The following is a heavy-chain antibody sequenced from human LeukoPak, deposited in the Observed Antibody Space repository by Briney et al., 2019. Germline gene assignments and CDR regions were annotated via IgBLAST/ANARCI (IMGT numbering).Heavy chain of an antibody. Sequence: PGGSLRLSCTASGFTFGDYAMSWVRQAPGKGVEWVGFIRSKAYGGTTEYAASVKGRFTISRDDSKSIAYLQMNSLKTEDTAVYYCTRYYGSGSGYYYYYGMDVWGQGTTVTVSS. V-gene: IGHV3-49*04. D-gene: IGHD3-10*01. CDR3: TRYYGSGSGYYYYYGMDV. CDR1: GFTFGDYA. CDR2: IRSKAYGGTT. J-gene: IGHJ6*02.